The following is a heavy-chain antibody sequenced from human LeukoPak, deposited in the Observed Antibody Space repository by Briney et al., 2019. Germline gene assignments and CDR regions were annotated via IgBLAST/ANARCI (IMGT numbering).Heavy chain of an antibody. CDR1: GYTLTELS. CDR3: ARNVWGKATSDY. D-gene: IGHD7-27*01. Sequence: ASVKVSCKVSGYTLTELSMHWVRQAPGKGLEWMGGFDPEDGETIYAQKFQGRVTMTEDTSTDTAYMELSSLRSEDTAVYYCARNVWGKATSDYWGQGTLVTVSS. J-gene: IGHJ4*02. CDR2: FDPEDGET. V-gene: IGHV1-24*01.